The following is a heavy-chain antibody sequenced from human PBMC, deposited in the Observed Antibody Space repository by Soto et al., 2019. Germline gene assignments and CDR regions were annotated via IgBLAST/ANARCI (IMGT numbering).Heavy chain of an antibody. CDR1: GFTFSSYS. J-gene: IGHJ4*02. CDR3: ARDIVATAYFDY. D-gene: IGHD5-12*01. V-gene: IGHV3-21*01. Sequence: GGSLRLSCAASGFTFSSYSMNWVRQAPGKGLEWVSSISSSSTYIYYADSVKGRFTISRDNAKHSLYLQMNSLRAEDTAVYYCARDIVATAYFDYWGRGTLVTVSS. CDR2: ISSSSTYI.